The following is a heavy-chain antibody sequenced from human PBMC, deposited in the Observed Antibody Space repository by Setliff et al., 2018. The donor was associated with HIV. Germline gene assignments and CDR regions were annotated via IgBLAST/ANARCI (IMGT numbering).Heavy chain of an antibody. CDR3: ARDVSGFDLFSSYMDV. Sequence: ASVKVSCKASGYTFTGYYIHWVRQAPGQGLEWMGWINPDSGGTKYARKFEDRVTMSRDTSINTGFVELNSLRSDDTAVYYCARDVSGFDLFSSYMDVWGKGTTVTVSS. J-gene: IGHJ6*03. V-gene: IGHV1-2*02. D-gene: IGHD3-9*01. CDR1: GYTFTGYY. CDR2: INPDSGGT.